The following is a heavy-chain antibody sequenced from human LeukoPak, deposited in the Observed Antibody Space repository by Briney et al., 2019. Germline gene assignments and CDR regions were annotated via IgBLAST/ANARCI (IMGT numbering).Heavy chain of an antibody. CDR1: GFTFSSYG. CDR2: INQDGSEK. D-gene: IGHD3-3*01. Sequence: GGTLRLSCAASGFTFSSYGMSWVRQAPGKGLEWVANINQDGSEKYYVDSVKGRFTISRDNAKNSLYLQMNSLRAEDTALYYCARDHGFSYYYYYMDVWGKGTTVTVSS. J-gene: IGHJ6*03. CDR3: ARDHGFSYYYYYMDV. V-gene: IGHV3-7*01.